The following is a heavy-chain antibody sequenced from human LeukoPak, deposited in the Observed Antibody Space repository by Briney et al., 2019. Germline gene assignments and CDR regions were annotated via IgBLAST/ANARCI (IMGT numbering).Heavy chain of an antibody. CDR2: ISGDGTAR. CDR3: VRGRGSYGWFDP. D-gene: IGHD3-10*01. J-gene: IGHJ5*02. CDR1: ELTFSGSG. Sequence: GGSLRLSCTLSELTFSGSGMHWVRQVPGKGLVWVSRISGDGTARNYADSVKGRFTISRDDAKNTVDLQMNSLSGEDTAVYYCVRGRGSYGWFDPWGQGTLVTVSS. V-gene: IGHV3-74*01.